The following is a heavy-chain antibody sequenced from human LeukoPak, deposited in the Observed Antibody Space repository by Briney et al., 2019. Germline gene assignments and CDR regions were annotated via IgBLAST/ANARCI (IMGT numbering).Heavy chain of an antibody. CDR3: AELGITMIGGV. CDR1: GYTFKGYG. Sequence: PGGSLRLSCAASGYTFKGYGLTWVRQAPGKGLEWVSGISGSGGSGGRTYYADSVRGRFTISRDSSEKTLYLQMNSLRAEDTAVYYCAELGITMIGGVWGKGTTVTISS. D-gene: IGHD3-10*02. CDR2: ISGSGGSGGRT. J-gene: IGHJ6*04. V-gene: IGHV3-23*01.